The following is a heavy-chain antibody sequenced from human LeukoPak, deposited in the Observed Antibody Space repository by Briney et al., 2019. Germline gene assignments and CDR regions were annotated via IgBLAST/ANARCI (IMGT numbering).Heavy chain of an antibody. CDR2: ISGSGGGT. CDR1: GFTFSNYA. CDR3: AKTSLAAATSDY. Sequence: GGSLRLSCAASGFTFSNYAVSWVRQAPGKGLEWVSGISGSGGGTYYADSVKGRFIISRDNSKNTVYLQMNSLRVEDTAVYYCAKTSLAAATSDYWGQGTLVIVSS. D-gene: IGHD6-25*01. J-gene: IGHJ4*02. V-gene: IGHV3-23*01.